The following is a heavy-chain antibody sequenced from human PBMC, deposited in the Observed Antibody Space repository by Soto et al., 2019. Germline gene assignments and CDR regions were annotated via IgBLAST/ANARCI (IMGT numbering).Heavy chain of an antibody. Sequence: PSETLSLTCTISGGSISVYYWSWIRQPPGQALEWIGYIYDSGSTNYNPSLKSRATISVDKSKNQFSLKLSSVTAADTAVYYCARWPGSPYGMDVWGQGTTVTVSS. V-gene: IGHV4-59*12. CDR2: IYDSGST. D-gene: IGHD5-12*01. CDR3: ARWPGSPYGMDV. J-gene: IGHJ6*02. CDR1: GGSISVYY.